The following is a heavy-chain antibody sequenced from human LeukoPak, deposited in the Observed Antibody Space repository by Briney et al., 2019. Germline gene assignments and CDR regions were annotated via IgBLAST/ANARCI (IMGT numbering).Heavy chain of an antibody. CDR1: GGSFRNYT. CDR2: ITPIFNIT. Sequence: SVKGSCKASGGSFRNYTISWVRHAPGQRLEWVGEITPIFNITDYVHRLQRRVTITADESTRTGYMELSSLRSEHTAVYFCARDYYDSSGYYYRFGGLDIWGQGTMVTVSS. J-gene: IGHJ3*02. V-gene: IGHV1-69*13. D-gene: IGHD3-22*01. CDR3: ARDYYDSSGYYYRFGGLDI.